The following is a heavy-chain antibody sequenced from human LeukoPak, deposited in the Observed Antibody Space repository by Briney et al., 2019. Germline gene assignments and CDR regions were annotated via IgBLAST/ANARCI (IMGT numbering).Heavy chain of an antibody. Sequence: SETLSLTCTVSGGSISSYYRSWIRQPAGKGLEWIGRIYTSGSTNYNPSLKSRVTMSVDTSKNQFSLKLSSVTAADTAVYYCARADGYSYGLRVYNWFDPWGQGTLVTVSS. J-gene: IGHJ5*02. V-gene: IGHV4-4*07. CDR2: IYTSGST. CDR1: GGSISSYY. CDR3: ARADGYSYGLRVYNWFDP. D-gene: IGHD5-18*01.